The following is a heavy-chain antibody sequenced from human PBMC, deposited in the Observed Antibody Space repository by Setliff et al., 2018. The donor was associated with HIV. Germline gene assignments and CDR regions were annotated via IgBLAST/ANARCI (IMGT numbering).Heavy chain of an antibody. CDR1: GFSFSSYG. Sequence: GGSLRLSCAASGFSFSSYGMNWVRQAPGKGLEWVSYISSTSSNIYYVDSVEGRFTISRDNADNSLYLQMNSLRAEDTAVYYCARGRRVSSNYYYYYYMDVWGKGTTVTVSS. CDR3: ARGRRVSSNYYYYYYMDV. CDR2: ISSTSSNI. V-gene: IGHV3-48*01. D-gene: IGHD2-2*01. J-gene: IGHJ6*03.